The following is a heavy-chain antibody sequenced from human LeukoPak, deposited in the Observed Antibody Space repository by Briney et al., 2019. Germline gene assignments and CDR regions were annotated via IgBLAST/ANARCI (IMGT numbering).Heavy chain of an antibody. CDR2: ISGGT. J-gene: IGHJ4*02. D-gene: IGHD2-2*01. V-gene: IGHV3-23*01. CDR3: ASAEYCTSTSCRPYYLDY. CDR1: GFTFSTYA. Sequence: GGSLRLSCAASGFTFSTYAMNWVRQAPGKGLEWVSAISGGTYSADSVRGRFTISRDNSKNTLYLQMNSLRAEDTAVYYCASAEYCTSTSCRPYYLDYWGQGTLVTVSS.